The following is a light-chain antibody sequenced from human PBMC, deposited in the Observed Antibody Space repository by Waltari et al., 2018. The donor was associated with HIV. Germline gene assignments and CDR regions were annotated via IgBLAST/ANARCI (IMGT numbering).Light chain of an antibody. Sequence: DIQLTQSPSFLSASVGDRVTITCRASEDIDNYLAWYQQRPGKPPKLQIYGASTLQSGVPSRFSGSGSGTEFTLTISSLQPEDFATYFCQQLSTYPITFGQGTRLEIK. CDR2: GAS. V-gene: IGKV1-9*01. J-gene: IGKJ5*01. CDR3: QQLSTYPIT. CDR1: EDIDNY.